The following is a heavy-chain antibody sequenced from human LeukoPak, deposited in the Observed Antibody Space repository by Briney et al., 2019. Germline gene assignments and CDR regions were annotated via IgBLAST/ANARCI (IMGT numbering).Heavy chain of an antibody. Sequence: GGSLRLSCAASGFTFDDYGMSWVRQAPGKGLEWVAVISYDGSNKYYADSVKGRFTISRDNSKNTLYLQMNSLRAEDTAVYYCAKVGDYGGNLFDYWGQGTLVTVSS. V-gene: IGHV3-30*18. CDR1: GFTFDDYG. CDR2: ISYDGSNK. D-gene: IGHD4-23*01. CDR3: AKVGDYGGNLFDY. J-gene: IGHJ4*02.